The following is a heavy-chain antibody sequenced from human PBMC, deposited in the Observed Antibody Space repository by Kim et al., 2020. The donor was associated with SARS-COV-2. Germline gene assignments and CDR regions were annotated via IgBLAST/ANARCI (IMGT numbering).Heavy chain of an antibody. J-gene: IGHJ4*02. V-gene: IGHV4-39*02. Sequence: KSRVTISVDASKNQFSLKLSSVTAADTAVYYCARDAGFFFDILTGYFDYWGQGTLVTVSS. D-gene: IGHD3-9*01. CDR3: ARDAGFFFDILTGYFDY.